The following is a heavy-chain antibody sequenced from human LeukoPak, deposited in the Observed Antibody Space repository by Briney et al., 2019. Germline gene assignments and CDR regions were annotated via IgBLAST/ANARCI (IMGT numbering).Heavy chain of an antibody. D-gene: IGHD2-2*02. CDR3: ARQGIVVVPAAISL. Sequence: SETLSLTCTVSSASISIYSWSWIRQPPGRGLEWIGSLYYSGSTSYNPSLKSRVTISVDTSKNQFSLKLSSVTAADTAVYYCARQGIVVVPAAISLWGQGTLVTVSS. CDR1: SASISIYS. J-gene: IGHJ4*02. CDR2: LYYSGST. V-gene: IGHV4-59*08.